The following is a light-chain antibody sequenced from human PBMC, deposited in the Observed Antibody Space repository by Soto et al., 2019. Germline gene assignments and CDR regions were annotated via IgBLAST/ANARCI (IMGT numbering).Light chain of an antibody. CDR2: DAS. J-gene: IGKJ4*01. Sequence: PGARATISYTASQSVSSSLAWYQQKPGQAPRLLISDASNRATGIPASLSGSRSGTDFTLTISSLEPEDVAVYYCQQRSNWPPVTFGGGTKVEIK. V-gene: IGKV3-11*01. CDR3: QQRSNWPPVT. CDR1: QSVSSS.